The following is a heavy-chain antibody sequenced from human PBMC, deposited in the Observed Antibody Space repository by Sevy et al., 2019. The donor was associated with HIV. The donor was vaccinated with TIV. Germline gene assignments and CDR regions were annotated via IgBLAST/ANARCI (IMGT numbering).Heavy chain of an antibody. CDR3: GGDSVAAASGTGRGRD. V-gene: IGHV1-18*04. Sequence: ASVKVSCKASGYTFTSYGISWVRQAPGQGLEWMGWISAYNGNTNYAQKLQGRVTMTTDTSTSTAYMELRSLRSDDTAVYDCGGDSVAAASGTGRGRDWGQGTLVTVSS. D-gene: IGHD6-13*01. J-gene: IGHJ4*02. CDR2: ISAYNGNT. CDR1: GYTFTSYG.